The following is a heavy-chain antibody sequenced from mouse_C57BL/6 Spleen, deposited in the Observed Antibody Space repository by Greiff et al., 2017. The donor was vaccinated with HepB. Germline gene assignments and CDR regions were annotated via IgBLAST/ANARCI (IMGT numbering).Heavy chain of an antibody. J-gene: IGHJ3*01. CDR3: ARADISGWFAY. CDR1: GYAFTNYL. Sequence: QVQLKESGAELVRPGTSVKVSCKASGYAFTNYLIEWVKQRPGQGLEWIGVINPGSGGTNYNEKFKGKATLTADKSSSTAYMQLSSLPSEDSAVDVCARADISGWFAYGGQRTLVTVSA. V-gene: IGHV1-54*01. CDR2: INPGSGGT.